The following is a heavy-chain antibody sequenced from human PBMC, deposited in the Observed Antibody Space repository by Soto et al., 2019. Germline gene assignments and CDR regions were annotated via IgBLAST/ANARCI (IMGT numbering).Heavy chain of an antibody. CDR2: IKSDGRGT. J-gene: IGHJ4*02. Sequence: EVQLVESGGGLVQPGGSLTLSCAASGFTFSSYWMHWVRQAPGKGLAWVSRIKSDGRGTIYADSVKGRLTISRDNAKNTLYLQMNSLRAEDTAVYYCVRGDGDYYDGNGYLGRHWGQGTLVTVSS. CDR3: VRGDGDYYDGNGYLGRH. V-gene: IGHV3-74*01. CDR1: GFTFSSYW. D-gene: IGHD3-22*01.